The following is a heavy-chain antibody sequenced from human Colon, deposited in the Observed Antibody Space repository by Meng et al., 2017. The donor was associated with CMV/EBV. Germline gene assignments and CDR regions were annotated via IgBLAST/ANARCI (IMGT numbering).Heavy chain of an antibody. CDR2: IYPGDSDT. CDR3: ARQVPRSIIVATSERYGMDV. Sequence: KVSCKGSGYSFTSYWIGWVRQMPGKGLEWMGIIYPGDSDTRYSPSFQGQVTISADKSISTAYLQWSSLKASDTAMYYCARQVPRSIIVATSERYGMDVWGQGTTVTVSS. D-gene: IGHD5-12*01. J-gene: IGHJ6*02. V-gene: IGHV5-51*01. CDR1: GYSFTSYW.